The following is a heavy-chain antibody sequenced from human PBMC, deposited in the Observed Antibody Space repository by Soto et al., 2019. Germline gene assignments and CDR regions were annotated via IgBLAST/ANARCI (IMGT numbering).Heavy chain of an antibody. CDR2: LLRSGSTT. Sequence: PGRSLRLSCAVSGFTFTNYAMTWARQAPGKGLEWVSSLLRSGSTTYYADSVKGRFTISSDISANSLYLQMDSLIAEDTAVYYCAKDAVSGDGIWLLDSWGQGTVVTVSS. V-gene: IGHV3-23*01. CDR3: AKDAVSGDGIWLLDS. J-gene: IGHJ4*02. D-gene: IGHD4-17*01. CDR1: GFTFTNYA.